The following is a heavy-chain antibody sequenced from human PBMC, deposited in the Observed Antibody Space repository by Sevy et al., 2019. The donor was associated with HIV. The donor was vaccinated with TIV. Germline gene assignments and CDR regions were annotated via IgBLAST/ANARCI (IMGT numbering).Heavy chain of an antibody. D-gene: IGHD6-13*01. CDR1: GGSLSGYY. V-gene: IGHV4-34*01. CDR2: VHHTGST. J-gene: IGHJ6*02. Sequence: SETLSLTCSVSGGSLSGYYWSWNRQSPGNKLEWIGEVHHTGSTNYNPSLKSRVTMSVDTSKNQFFLTLNSVTAADTAIYYCARIQQVVNYYNQYGLDVWGQGTTVTVSS. CDR3: ARIQQVVNYYNQYGLDV.